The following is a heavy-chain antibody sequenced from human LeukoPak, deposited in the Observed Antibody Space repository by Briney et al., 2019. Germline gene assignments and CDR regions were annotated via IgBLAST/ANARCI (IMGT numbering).Heavy chain of an antibody. Sequence: GSSVKVSCKASGGTFSSYAISWVRQAPGQGLEWMGGIIPIFGTANYAQKFQGRVTITADKSTSAAYMEPSSLRSEDTAVYYCARAGDTAMVLDYWGQGTLVTVSS. D-gene: IGHD5-18*01. CDR1: GGTFSSYA. CDR2: IIPIFGTA. CDR3: ARAGDTAMVLDY. J-gene: IGHJ4*02. V-gene: IGHV1-69*06.